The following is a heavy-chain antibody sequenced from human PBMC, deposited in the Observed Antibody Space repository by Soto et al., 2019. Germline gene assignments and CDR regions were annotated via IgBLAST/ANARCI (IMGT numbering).Heavy chain of an antibody. V-gene: IGHV3-64*01. Sequence: GGSLRLSCAASGFTLSGYAMDWVRQAPGKGLEYVSGISTNGVGTYYANSVQGRFTISRDNSKNTVYHQMGSLRPEDMAVYYCARRARPDFYYMDVWGKGTTVTVSS. CDR1: GFTLSGYA. CDR3: ARRARPDFYYMDV. CDR2: ISTNGVGT. D-gene: IGHD6-6*01. J-gene: IGHJ6*03.